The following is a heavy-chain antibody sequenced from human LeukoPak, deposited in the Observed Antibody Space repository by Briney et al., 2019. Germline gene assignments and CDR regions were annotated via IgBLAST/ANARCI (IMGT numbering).Heavy chain of an antibody. CDR3: ARDVVAAVGSFDY. Sequence: PSETLPLTCAVYGGSFSGYYWSWIRQPPGKGLEWIGEINHSGSTNYNPSLKSRVTVSVDTSKNQFSLKLSSVTAADTAVYYCARDVVAAVGSFDYWGQGTQVTVSS. J-gene: IGHJ4*02. D-gene: IGHD2-2*01. V-gene: IGHV4-34*01. CDR2: INHSGST. CDR1: GGSFSGYY.